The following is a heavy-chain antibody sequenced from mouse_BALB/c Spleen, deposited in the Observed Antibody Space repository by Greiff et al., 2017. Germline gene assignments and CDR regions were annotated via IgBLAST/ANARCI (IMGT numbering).Heavy chain of an antibody. CDR2: IWGGGST. CDR1: GFSLTDYG. V-gene: IGHV2-6-5*01. Sequence: VKLVESGPGLVAPSQSLSITCTVSGFSLTDYGVCWIRQPPGKGLEWLGVIWGGGSTYYNSALKSRLSISKDNSKSQVFLKMNSLQTDDTAMYYCAKQEDGNYVGAMDYWGQGTSVTVSS. D-gene: IGHD2-1*01. J-gene: IGHJ4*01. CDR3: AKQEDGNYVGAMDY.